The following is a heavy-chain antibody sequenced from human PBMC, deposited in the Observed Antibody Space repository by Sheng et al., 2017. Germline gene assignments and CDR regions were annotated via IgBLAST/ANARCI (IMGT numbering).Heavy chain of an antibody. CDR2: IYYSGST. Sequence: QLQLQESGPGLVKPSETLSLTCTVSGGSISSSSYYWGWIRQPPGKGLEWIGSIYYSGSTYYNPSLKSRVTISVDTSKNQFSLKLSSVTAADTAVYYCASEYVVVVPAAPEAFDYVGPGNPGHRLL. V-gene: IGHV4-39*07. CDR3: ASEYVVVVPAAPEAFDY. J-gene: IGHJ4*02. CDR1: GGSISSSSYY. D-gene: IGHD2-2*01.